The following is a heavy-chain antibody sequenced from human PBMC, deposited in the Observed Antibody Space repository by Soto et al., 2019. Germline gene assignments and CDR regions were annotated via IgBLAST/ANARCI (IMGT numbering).Heavy chain of an antibody. CDR3: ARGIVGATTFDY. CDR2: IYYSGST. CDR1: GGTISSGGYY. D-gene: IGHD1-26*01. Sequence: PSETLSLTCTVSGGTISSGGYYWSWIRQHPGKGLEWIGYIYYSGSTYYNPSLKSRVTISVDTSKNQFSLKLSSVTAADTAVYYCARGIVGATTFDYWGQGTLVTVSS. V-gene: IGHV4-31*03. J-gene: IGHJ4*02.